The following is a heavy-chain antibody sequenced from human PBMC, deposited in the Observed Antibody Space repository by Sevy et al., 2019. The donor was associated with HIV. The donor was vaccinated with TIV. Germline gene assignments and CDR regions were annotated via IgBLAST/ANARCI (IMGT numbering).Heavy chain of an antibody. Sequence: GGSLRLSCAASTFSVTDNYMSWVRQAPGKGLEWVSTIYSGGSTFYADSVKGRFTISRDNSQNTLDLQMNSLRAEDTAVYYCAKDVVGGYYDSSGYSDHWGQGTLVTVSS. CDR1: TFSVTDNY. V-gene: IGHV3-53*01. CDR3: AKDVVGGYYDSSGYSDH. J-gene: IGHJ4*02. CDR2: IYSGGST. D-gene: IGHD3-22*01.